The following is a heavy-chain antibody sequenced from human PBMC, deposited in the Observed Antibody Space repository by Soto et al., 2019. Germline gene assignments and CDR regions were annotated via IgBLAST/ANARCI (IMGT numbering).Heavy chain of an antibody. J-gene: IGHJ4*02. CDR2: ISGSGGST. D-gene: IGHD3-3*01. CDR3: AKNSHDYDFWSGYYSFFDY. V-gene: IGHV3-23*01. CDR1: GFSCGDYA. Sequence: PGVSLRLSCTAAGFSCGDYAMGWFRQAPGKGLEWVSAISGSGGSTYYADSVKGRFTISRDNSKNTLYLQMNSLRAEDTAVYYCAKNSHDYDFWSGYYSFFDYWGQGTLVTVPS.